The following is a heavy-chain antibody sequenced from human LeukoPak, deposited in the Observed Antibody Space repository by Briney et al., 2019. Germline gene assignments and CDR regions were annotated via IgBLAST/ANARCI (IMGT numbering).Heavy chain of an antibody. CDR3: QKTAYEILTGPYYYYYALDV. J-gene: IGHJ6*02. D-gene: IGHD3-9*01. CDR2: ISAYNGNT. CDR1: CYTFTNHG. Sequence: ASVKVTCKASCYTFTNHGITWVRQAPEEGLEWMGWISAYNGNTNYAQHFQGRVTLTTETTTSTAFLELRSLKSDDTVFFFKQKTAYEILTGPYYYYYALDVWGQGTTVTVSS. V-gene: IGHV1-18*01.